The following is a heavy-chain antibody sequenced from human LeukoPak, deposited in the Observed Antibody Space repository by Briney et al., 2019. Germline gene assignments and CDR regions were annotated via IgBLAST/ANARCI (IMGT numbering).Heavy chain of an antibody. CDR3: AKSGGSHDFWSGYDY. CDR2: ISGYGVRT. J-gene: IGHJ4*02. CDR1: GFTFSGYA. V-gene: IGHV3-23*01. D-gene: IGHD3-3*01. Sequence: GGSLRLSCAASGFTFSGYAMSWVRQAPGKGLECVSGISGYGVRTYYAGSVKGRFTISRDISENTLYLQMNSLGAEDTAIYYRAKSGGSHDFWSGYDYWGQGTLVTVSS.